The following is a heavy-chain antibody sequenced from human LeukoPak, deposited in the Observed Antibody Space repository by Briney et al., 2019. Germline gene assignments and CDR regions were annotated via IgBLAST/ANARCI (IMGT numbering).Heavy chain of an antibody. CDR3: AKALSRLWLYDY. CDR2: VSGSGGTT. V-gene: IGHV3-23*01. J-gene: IGHJ4*02. D-gene: IGHD6-19*01. Sequence: GGSLRLSCAASGFTFSSYAMSWVRQAPGKGLEWVTAVSGSGGTTYYADSVKGRFTISRDNSKNTLYLQMTSLRVEDTAAYYCAKALSRLWLYDYWGQGTLVTVSS. CDR1: GFTFSSYA.